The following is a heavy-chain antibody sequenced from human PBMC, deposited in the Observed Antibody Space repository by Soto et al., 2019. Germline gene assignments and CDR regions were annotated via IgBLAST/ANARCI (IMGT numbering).Heavy chain of an antibody. Sequence: GASVKVSCKASGYTFTGYYMHWVRQAPGQGLEWMGWINPNSGGTNYAQKFQGWVTMTRDTSISTAYMELSRLRSDDTAVYYCARALTTPGGYYYYYYMDVWGKGTTVTVSS. V-gene: IGHV1-2*04. J-gene: IGHJ6*03. CDR3: ARALTTPGGYYYYYYMDV. CDR2: INPNSGGT. CDR1: GYTFTGYY. D-gene: IGHD2-15*01.